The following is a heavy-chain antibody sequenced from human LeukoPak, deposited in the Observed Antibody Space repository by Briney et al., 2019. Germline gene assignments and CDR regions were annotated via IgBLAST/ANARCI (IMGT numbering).Heavy chain of an antibody. D-gene: IGHD3-3*01. Sequence: PGGSLRLSCAASGFTFSDYYMSWIRQAPGKGLEWVSYISSSGSTIYYADSVKGRFTISRDNAKNSLYLQMNSLRAEDTAVYYCASPVFFWQTRRSHYYYMDVWGKETTVTVSS. CDR2: ISSSGSTI. CDR1: GFTFSDYY. CDR3: ASPVFFWQTRRSHYYYMDV. J-gene: IGHJ6*03. V-gene: IGHV3-11*04.